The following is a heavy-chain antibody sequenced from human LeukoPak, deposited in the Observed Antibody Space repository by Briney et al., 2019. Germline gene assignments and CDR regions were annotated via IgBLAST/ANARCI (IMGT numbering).Heavy chain of an antibody. CDR3: ARPGGRATKYYFDY. D-gene: IGHD5-12*01. V-gene: IGHV1-2*02. Sequence: ASVKVSCKASGYTFTGYYMHWVRQAPGQGLEWMGWINPNSGGTNYAQKFQGRVTMTRDTSISTAYMELSRLRSEDTAVYYCARPGGRATKYYFDYWGQGTLVTVSS. J-gene: IGHJ4*02. CDR2: INPNSGGT. CDR1: GYTFTGYY.